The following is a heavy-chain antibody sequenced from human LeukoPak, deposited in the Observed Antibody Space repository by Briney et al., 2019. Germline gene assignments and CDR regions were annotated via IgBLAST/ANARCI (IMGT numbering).Heavy chain of an antibody. V-gene: IGHV1-46*01. J-gene: IGHJ4*02. CDR3: ARGLVREYFDY. CDR2: VNPSGGST. Sequence: ASVKVSCKASGYTFTSYYMHWVRQAPGQGLEWTGIVNPSGGSTSYAQKFQGRVTMTRDTSTSTVYMELSSLRSEDTAVYYCARGLVREYFDYWGQGTLVTVSS. D-gene: IGHD2-8*01. CDR1: GYTFTSYY.